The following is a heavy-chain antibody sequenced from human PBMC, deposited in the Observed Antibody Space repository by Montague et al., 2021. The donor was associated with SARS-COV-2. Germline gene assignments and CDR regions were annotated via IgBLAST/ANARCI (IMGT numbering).Heavy chain of an antibody. Sequence: SLRLSCAASGFIFNNYAMAWVRQSPGRGLEWVSIIEDSGDPTFYADSVRGRFTTSRDNSKNTLYLQMDILRAEDTALYYCAKDIYGDSGGYYAPSFDSWGQGTLVTVSS. CDR2: IEDSGDPT. CDR1: GFIFNNYA. J-gene: IGHJ4*02. V-gene: IGHV3-23*01. D-gene: IGHD3-3*01. CDR3: AKDIYGDSGGYYAPSFDS.